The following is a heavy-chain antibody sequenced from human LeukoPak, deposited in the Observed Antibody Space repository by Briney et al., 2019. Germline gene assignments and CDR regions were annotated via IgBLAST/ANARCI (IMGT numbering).Heavy chain of an antibody. D-gene: IGHD5-12*01. J-gene: IGHJ3*02. CDR1: GFTFSKAW. V-gene: IGHV3-15*01. CDR2: IKTKTDGVTT. Sequence: GGSLILSCAASGFTFSKAWMSWVRQAPGKGLEWVGRIKTKTDGVTTDYAAPVKGRFTISRDDSKNTVYLQVTSLKIEDTAVYFCTGFETSGPDAFDIWGRGTMVTVSS. CDR3: TGFETSGPDAFDI.